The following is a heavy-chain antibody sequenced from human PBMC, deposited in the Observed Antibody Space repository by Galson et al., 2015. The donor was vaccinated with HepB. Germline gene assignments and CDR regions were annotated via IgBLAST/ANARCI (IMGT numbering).Heavy chain of an antibody. Sequence: SLRLSCAASGFTFSNAWMSWVRQAPGKGLEWVGRIKSKTDGGTTDYAAPVKGRFTISRDDSKNTLYLQMNSLKTEDTAVYYCTTDRKGYGDYRGFYYYMDVWGKGTTVTVSS. D-gene: IGHD4-17*01. J-gene: IGHJ6*03. CDR2: IKSKTDGGTT. CDR1: GFTFSNAW. V-gene: IGHV3-15*01. CDR3: TTDRKGYGDYRGFYYYMDV.